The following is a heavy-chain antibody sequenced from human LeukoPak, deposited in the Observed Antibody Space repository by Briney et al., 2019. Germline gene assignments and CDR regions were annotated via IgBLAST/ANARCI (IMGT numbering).Heavy chain of an antibody. CDR2: INQDGSGK. D-gene: IGHD2-15*01. CDR1: GFTFNSYW. Sequence: PGGSLRLSCAASGFTFNSYWMSWVRQAPGKGLEWVANINQDGSGKYYVDSVKGRFTISRDNAKNSLYLQMNSLRAEDTAVYYCAGGRFVGGVSDSYMDVWGTGTTVTVSS. J-gene: IGHJ6*03. V-gene: IGHV3-7*01. CDR3: AGGRFVGGVSDSYMDV.